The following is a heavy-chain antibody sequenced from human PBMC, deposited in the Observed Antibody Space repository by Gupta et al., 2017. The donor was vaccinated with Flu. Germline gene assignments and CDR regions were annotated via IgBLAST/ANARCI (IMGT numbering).Heavy chain of an antibody. V-gene: IGHV3-9*01. D-gene: IGHD3-22*01. J-gene: IGHJ4*02. Sequence: EVQLVESGGGLVQPGRSLRLSCAASGFTFDDYAMHWVRQAPGKGLEWVSGISWNSGSIGYADSVKGRFTISRDNAKNSLYLQMNSLRAEDTALYYCAKDNYYDSSGGIDYWGQGTLVTVSS. CDR3: AKDNYYDSSGGIDY. CDR2: ISWNSGSI. CDR1: GFTFDDYA.